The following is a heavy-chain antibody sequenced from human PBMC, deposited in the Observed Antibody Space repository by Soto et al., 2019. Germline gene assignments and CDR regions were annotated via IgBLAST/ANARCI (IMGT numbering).Heavy chain of an antibody. CDR2: ISSTSRYI. D-gene: IGHD6-13*01. J-gene: IGHJ6*02. CDR1: GFTFGNQT. V-gene: IGHV3-21*02. Sequence: EVQLVESGGGLVKPGGSLRLSCVASGFTFGNQTMTWIRQAPGKGLEWVASISSTSRYIHHADSVKGRFTISRDNAKTSLFPQMNSLRAEDTALYYCAGRIAAGGGMDVWGQGTTVSVSS. CDR3: AGRIAAGGGMDV.